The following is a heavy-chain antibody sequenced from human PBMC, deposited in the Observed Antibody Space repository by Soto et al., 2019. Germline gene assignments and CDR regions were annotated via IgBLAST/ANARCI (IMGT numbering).Heavy chain of an antibody. CDR3: AREMPGYCSNSACLPGY. V-gene: IGHV1-18*01. CDR2: ISAYYGST. CDR1: GYTFTDFG. J-gene: IGHJ4*02. Sequence: QVQLVQSGPEVKKPGASVKVSCKASGYTFTDFGLIWVRQAPGQGPEWMGWISAYYGSTNYAQKFQDRVTMNRDTSTNTVYMELRSLRSDDTAMYYCAREMPGYCSNSACLPGYWGQGTQVTVSS. D-gene: IGHD2-2*03.